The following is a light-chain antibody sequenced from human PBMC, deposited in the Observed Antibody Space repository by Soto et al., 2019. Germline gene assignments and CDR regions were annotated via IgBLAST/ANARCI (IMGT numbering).Light chain of an antibody. V-gene: IGKV2-28*01. CDR3: MQSLQTPLT. CDR2: LGS. CDR1: QNLLHSNGYNY. J-gene: IGKJ4*01. Sequence: DIVMTQSPLSLPVTPGEPASISCRSSQNLLHSNGYNYLDWYLQKPGQSQQLLIFLGSNRASGVPDRFSDSGPGTDFTLKTSRLEAADFGCDYSMQSLQTPLTFGGGTKVESK.